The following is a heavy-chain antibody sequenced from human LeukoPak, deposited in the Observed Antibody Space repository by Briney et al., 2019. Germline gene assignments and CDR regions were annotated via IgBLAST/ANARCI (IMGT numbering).Heavy chain of an antibody. J-gene: IGHJ6*03. D-gene: IGHD3-3*01. CDR3: ATHYDFWSGSTHYYYYMDV. CDR1: GGTFSSYA. Sequence: ASVKVSCKASGGTFSSYAISWVRQAPGQGLGWMGGIIPIFGTANYAQKFQGRVTITTDESTSTAYMELSSLRSEDTAVYYCATHYDFWSGSTHYYYYMDVWGKGTTVTVSS. V-gene: IGHV1-69*05. CDR2: IIPIFGTA.